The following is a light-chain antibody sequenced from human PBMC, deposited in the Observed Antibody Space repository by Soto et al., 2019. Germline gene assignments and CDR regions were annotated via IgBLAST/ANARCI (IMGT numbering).Light chain of an antibody. J-gene: IGKJ1*01. V-gene: IGKV1-5*03. Sequence: DIQMTQSPSSLSASVGDRVAITCRASQSISTYLAWCQQKPGKAPKLLIYKASSLESGVPSRFSGSGSGAEFTLTISSLQPDDFATYYCQQYNTYSRTFGQGTKVDIK. CDR2: KAS. CDR1: QSISTY. CDR3: QQYNTYSRT.